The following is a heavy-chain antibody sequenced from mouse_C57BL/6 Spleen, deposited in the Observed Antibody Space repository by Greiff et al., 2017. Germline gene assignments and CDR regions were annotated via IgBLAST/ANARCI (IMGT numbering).Heavy chain of an antibody. V-gene: IGHV1-15*01. CDR1: GYTFTDYE. Sequence: QVQLQQSGAELVRPGASVTLSCKASGYTFTDYEMHWVKQTPVHGLEWIGAIDPETGGTAYNQKFKGKAILTADKSSSTAYMELRSLTSDDSAVYYCTRRLNYSNPSFAYWGQGTLVTVSA. D-gene: IGHD2-5*01. CDR2: IDPETGGT. J-gene: IGHJ3*01. CDR3: TRRLNYSNPSFAY.